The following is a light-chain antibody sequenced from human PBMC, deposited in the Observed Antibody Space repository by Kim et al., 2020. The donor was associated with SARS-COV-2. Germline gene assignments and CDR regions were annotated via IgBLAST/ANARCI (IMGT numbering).Light chain of an antibody. CDR3: QQYYNWPPVT. CDR1: QSISNK. V-gene: IGKV3-15*01. Sequence: SPGERVTLSCRASQSISNKLAWYQQKPGQAPGLLIYGASTRATGIPARFSGSGSGTEFTLDISSLQSEDFAVYYCQQYYNWPPVTFGGGTKVDIK. CDR2: GAS. J-gene: IGKJ4*01.